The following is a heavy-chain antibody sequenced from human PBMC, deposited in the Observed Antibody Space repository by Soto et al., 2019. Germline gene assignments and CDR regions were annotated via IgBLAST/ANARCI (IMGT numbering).Heavy chain of an antibody. CDR1: GFTFSSYS. D-gene: IGHD6-13*01. V-gene: IGHV3-21*01. CDR2: ISSSSGYI. CDR3: ARGGGIAAAGIDR. J-gene: IGHJ4*02. Sequence: GALRLSCAASGFTFSSYSMNWVRQAPGKGLEWVSSISSSSGYIYYADSVKGRFTISRDNAKNSLYLQMNSLRAEDTAVYYCARGGGIAAAGIDRWGQGTLVTVSS.